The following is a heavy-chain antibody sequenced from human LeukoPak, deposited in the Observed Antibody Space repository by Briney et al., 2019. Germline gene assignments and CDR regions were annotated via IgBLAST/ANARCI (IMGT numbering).Heavy chain of an antibody. J-gene: IGHJ6*02. Sequence: SETLSLTCTVSGGSISSYYWSWIRQPPGKGLEWIGYIYYSGSTNYNPSLKSRVTISVGTSKNQFSLKLSSVTAADTAVYYCARDSRYYYDSSAHSYYYYGMDVWGQGTTVTVSS. CDR3: ARDSRYYYDSSAHSYYYYGMDV. CDR2: IYYSGST. CDR1: GGSISSYY. D-gene: IGHD3-22*01. V-gene: IGHV4-59*01.